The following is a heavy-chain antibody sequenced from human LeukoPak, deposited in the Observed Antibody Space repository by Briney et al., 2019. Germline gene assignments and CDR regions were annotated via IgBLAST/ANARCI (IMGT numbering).Heavy chain of an antibody. V-gene: IGHV4-34*01. Sequence: PSETLSLTCAVYGGSFSDYYWNWIRQSPGKGLEWIGEINHGGTTNYNPSLKSRVTISVDTSKNQFSLRLSSVTAADTAIYHCARGFRLPSRSTPAVPHVWSKGTTVTVSA. CDR1: GGSFSDYY. D-gene: IGHD6-19*01. J-gene: IGHJ6*04. CDR3: ARGFRLPSRSTPAVPHV. CDR2: INHGGTT.